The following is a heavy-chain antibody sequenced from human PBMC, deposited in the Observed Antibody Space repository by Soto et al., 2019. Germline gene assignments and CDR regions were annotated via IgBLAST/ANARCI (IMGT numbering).Heavy chain of an antibody. J-gene: IGHJ6*02. CDR3: ARRGIQLWYYYYGMDV. D-gene: IGHD5-18*01. V-gene: IGHV4-34*01. Sequence: ETLSLTCAVYGGSFSGYYWSWIRQPPGKGLEWIGEINHSGSTNYNPSLKSRVTISVDTSENQFSLKLSSVTAADTAVYYCARRGIQLWYYYYGMDVWGQGTTVTVSS. CDR2: INHSGST. CDR1: GGSFSGYY.